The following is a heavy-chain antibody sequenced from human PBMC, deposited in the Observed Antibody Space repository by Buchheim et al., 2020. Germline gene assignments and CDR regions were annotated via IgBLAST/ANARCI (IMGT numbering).Heavy chain of an antibody. CDR3: ARVALYDFWSGYYTGYYYYGMDV. CDR2: IYHSGST. CDR1: GGSISSSNW. V-gene: IGHV4-4*02. J-gene: IGHJ6*02. Sequence: QVQLQESGPGLVKPSGTLSLTCAVSGGSISSSNWWSWVRQPPGKGLEWIGEIYHSGSTNYNPSLKSRVTISVDKSKNPFSLKLSSVTAADTAVYYCARVALYDFWSGYYTGYYYYGMDVWGQGTT. D-gene: IGHD3-3*01.